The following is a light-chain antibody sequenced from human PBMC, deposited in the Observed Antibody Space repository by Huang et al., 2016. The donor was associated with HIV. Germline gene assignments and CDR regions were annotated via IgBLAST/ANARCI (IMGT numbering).Light chain of an antibody. Sequence: EIKMTQSPATLSVSPGGRVTLSCRASQNVRKNLAWYQQKTGQAPRLLIYDTSTRASGIPARFSGSVSGTEFTLTISGLQSEDFAIYYCQQYDKWPPGLTFGGGTKVEI. V-gene: IGKV3D-15*01. CDR3: QQYDKWPPGLT. CDR1: QNVRKN. CDR2: DTS. J-gene: IGKJ4*01.